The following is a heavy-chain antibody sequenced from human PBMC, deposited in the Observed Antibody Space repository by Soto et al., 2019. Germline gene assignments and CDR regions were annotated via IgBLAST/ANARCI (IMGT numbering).Heavy chain of an antibody. Sequence: GGSLRLSCAASGFTFSSYAMSWVRQAPGKGLEWVSAISGSGGSTYYADSVKGRFTISRDNSKNTLYLQMNSLRAEDTAVYYCAKVRDGYDPTGYYYYYYMDVWGKGTTVTVSS. CDR3: AKVRDGYDPTGYYYYYYMDV. CDR2: ISGSGGST. CDR1: GFTFSSYA. D-gene: IGHD5-12*01. V-gene: IGHV3-23*01. J-gene: IGHJ6*03.